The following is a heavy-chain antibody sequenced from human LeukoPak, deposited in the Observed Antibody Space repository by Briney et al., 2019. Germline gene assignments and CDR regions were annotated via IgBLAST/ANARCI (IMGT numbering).Heavy chain of an antibody. V-gene: IGHV4-59*01. CDR2: IYYSGST. CDR3: ARDRLWFGESNFDY. J-gene: IGHJ4*02. D-gene: IGHD3-10*01. Sequence: SETLSLTCTASGGSISSYYWSWIRQPPGKGLEWIGYIYYSGSTNYNPSLKSRVTISVDTSRNQFSLKLSSVTAADTAVYYCARDRLWFGESNFDYWGQGTLVTVSS. CDR1: GGSISSYY.